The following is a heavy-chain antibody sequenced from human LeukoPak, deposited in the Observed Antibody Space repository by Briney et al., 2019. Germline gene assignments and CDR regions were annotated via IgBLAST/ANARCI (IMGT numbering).Heavy chain of an antibody. D-gene: IGHD6-13*01. J-gene: IGHJ3*02. CDR3: ARMAAAGTRAFDI. CDR1: GFTFSSYS. CDR2: ISSSSSYI. V-gene: IGHV3-21*01. Sequence: PGGSLRLSCAASGFTFSSYSMNWVRRAPGKGLEWVSSISSSSSYIYYADSVKGRFTISRDNAKNSLYLQMNSLRAEDTAVYYCARMAAAGTRAFDIWGQGTMVTVSS.